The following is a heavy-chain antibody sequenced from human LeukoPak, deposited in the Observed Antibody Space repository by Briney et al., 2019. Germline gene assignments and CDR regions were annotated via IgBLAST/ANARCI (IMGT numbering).Heavy chain of an antibody. V-gene: IGHV4-39*01. D-gene: IGHD3-10*01. CDR2: VYYSGST. CDR1: GGSISSSSYY. Sequence: SETLSLTCTVSGGSISSSSYYWGWIRQPPGKGLEWIGSVYYSGSTYYNPSLRSRVTISVDTSKNQFSLKLSSVTAADTAVYYCARAGLETYYGKSYFDYWGQGTLVTVSS. CDR3: ARAGLETYYGKSYFDY. J-gene: IGHJ4*02.